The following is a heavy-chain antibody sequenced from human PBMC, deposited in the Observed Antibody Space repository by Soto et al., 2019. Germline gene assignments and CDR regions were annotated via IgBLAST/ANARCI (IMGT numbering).Heavy chain of an antibody. V-gene: IGHV3-30-3*01. J-gene: IGHJ4*02. CDR1: GFTFSSYA. D-gene: IGHD1-1*01. CDR2: ISYDGSNK. Sequence: QVQLVESGGGVVQPGRSLRLSCAASGFTFSSYAMHWVRQAPGKGLEWVAVISYDGSNKYYADSVKGRFTISRDNSKNTLYLQMNSLRAEDTAVYYCARTTLALKHFDYWGQGTLVTVSS. CDR3: ARTTLALKHFDY.